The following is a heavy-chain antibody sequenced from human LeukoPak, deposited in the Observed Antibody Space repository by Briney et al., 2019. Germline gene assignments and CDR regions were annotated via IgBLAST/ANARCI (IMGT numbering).Heavy chain of an antibody. CDR1: GYTFTGYY. Sequence: ASVKVSCKASGYTFTGYYMHWVRQAPGQGLEWMGWINPNSGGTNYAQKFQGRVTMTRDTSISKAYMELSRLRSDDTAVYYCARGAVAGKYYFDYWGQGTLVTVSS. CDR3: ARGAVAGKYYFDY. J-gene: IGHJ4*02. V-gene: IGHV1-2*02. D-gene: IGHD6-19*01. CDR2: INPNSGGT.